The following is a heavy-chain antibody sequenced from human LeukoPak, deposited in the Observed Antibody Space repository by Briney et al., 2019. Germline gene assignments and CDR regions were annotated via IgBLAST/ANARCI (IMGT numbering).Heavy chain of an antibody. J-gene: IGHJ3*02. D-gene: IGHD3-16*01. V-gene: IGHV3-30*03. CDR2: ISYDGSYK. Sequence: GRSLRLSCAASGFTFSTSGMHWVRQSPGKGLEWMALISYDGSYKDFADSVQGRFTISRDNSKNTLYLQMNSLSPEDTAGYYCASWDPQLGDAFDIWGQGTMVTVSS. CDR3: ASWDPQLGDAFDI. CDR1: GFTFSTSG.